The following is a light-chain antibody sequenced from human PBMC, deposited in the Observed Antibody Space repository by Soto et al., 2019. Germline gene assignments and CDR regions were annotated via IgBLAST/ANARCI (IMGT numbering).Light chain of an antibody. CDR3: QTWDTGIRV. CDR1: RGHSNYA. V-gene: IGLV4-69*01. J-gene: IGLJ3*02. CDR2: LNTDGSH. Sequence: QPVLTQSPSASASLGASVKLNCTLSRGHSNYAIAWHQQQPEKGPRYLMKLNTDGSHTKGDGIPDRFSGSSSGAERYLTISSLQSEDEADYYCQTWDTGIRVFGGGTKLTVL.